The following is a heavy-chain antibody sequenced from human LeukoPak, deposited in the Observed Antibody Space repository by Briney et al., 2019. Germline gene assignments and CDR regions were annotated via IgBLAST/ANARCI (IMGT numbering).Heavy chain of an antibody. D-gene: IGHD3-22*01. J-gene: IGHJ4*02. Sequence: GGSLRLSCAASGLTFSSYWMHWVRQAPGKGLVWVSRINSDGSSTSYADSVKGRFTISSDNAKDTLYLQMNSLRAEDTAVYYCARKALDYYDSSGYLDYWGQGTLVTVSS. CDR1: GLTFSSYW. CDR3: ARKALDYYDSSGYLDY. CDR2: INSDGSST. V-gene: IGHV3-74*01.